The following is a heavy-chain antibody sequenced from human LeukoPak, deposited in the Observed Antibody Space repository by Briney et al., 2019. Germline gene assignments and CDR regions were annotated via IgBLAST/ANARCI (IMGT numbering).Heavy chain of an antibody. V-gene: IGHV4-30-2*01. CDR3: AKNVDGYFDY. J-gene: IGHJ4*02. CDR1: GGSISSGGYS. Sequence: PSETLSLTCAVSGGSISSGGYSWSWIRQPPGKGLEWIGYIYHSGSTYYNPSLKSRVTISVDRSKNQFSLKLSSVTAADTAVYYCAKNVDGYFDYWGQGTLVTVSS. CDR2: IYHSGST. D-gene: IGHD3-16*01.